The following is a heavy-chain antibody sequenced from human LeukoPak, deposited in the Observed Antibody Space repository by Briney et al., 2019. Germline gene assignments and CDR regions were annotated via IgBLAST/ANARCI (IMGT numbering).Heavy chain of an antibody. Sequence: VQPGGSLRLSCAASGFTFSSYAMSWVRQAPGMGLEWVSAISGSGGSTYYADSVKGRFTISRDNSKNTLYLQMNSLRAEDTAVYYCAFPHCSGGSCYSYWGQGTLVTVSS. V-gene: IGHV3-23*01. D-gene: IGHD2-15*01. CDR3: AFPHCSGGSCYSY. J-gene: IGHJ4*02. CDR1: GFTFSSYA. CDR2: ISGSGGST.